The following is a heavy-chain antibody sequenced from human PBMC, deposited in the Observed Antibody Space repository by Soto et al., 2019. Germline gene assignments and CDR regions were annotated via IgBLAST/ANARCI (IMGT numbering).Heavy chain of an antibody. CDR2: IFHGWNT. D-gene: IGHD2-15*01. J-gene: IGHJ3*01. CDR3: ARALWYDAFDV. CDR1: GFFISSGNY. V-gene: IGHV4-38-2*01. Sequence: PSDTLSLTCAVSGFFISSGNYWGWIRKPPGKGLERIGSIFHGWNTYYNPSLTRPVTISVDTSKNQFSLKLNSVTAADTAVYYCARALWYDAFDVWGQGTVVTDSS.